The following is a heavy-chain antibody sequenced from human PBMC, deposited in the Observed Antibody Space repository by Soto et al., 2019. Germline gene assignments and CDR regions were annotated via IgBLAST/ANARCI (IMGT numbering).Heavy chain of an antibody. CDR1: GFSINTGGVG. CDR3: AKRRAISNKLFFDH. CDR2: LYWNADD. V-gene: IGHV2-5*01. D-gene: IGHD4-4*01. Sequence: QITLRESGPTLVKPTQTLTLSCTLSGFSINTGGVGVGWIRQPPGKAPEWLALLYWNADDWYSPSLRYRLSVTKDASENRVVLTMTHLDPTDTGTYYCAKRRAISNKLFFDHWGQGALVTVSS. J-gene: IGHJ4*02.